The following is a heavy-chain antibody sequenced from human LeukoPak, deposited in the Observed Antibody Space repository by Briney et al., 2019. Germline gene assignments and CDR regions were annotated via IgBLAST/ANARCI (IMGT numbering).Heavy chain of an antibody. CDR2: IYYSGST. CDR1: GGSISSYY. CDR3: AREYSSSWYLRTDAFDI. Sequence: SETLSLTCTVSGGSISSYYWSWIRQPPGKGLEWIGYIYYSGSTNYNPSLKSRVTMSVDTSKNQFSLKLSSVTAADTAVYYCAREYSSSWYLRTDAFDIWGQGTMVTVSS. D-gene: IGHD6-13*01. J-gene: IGHJ3*02. V-gene: IGHV4-59*12.